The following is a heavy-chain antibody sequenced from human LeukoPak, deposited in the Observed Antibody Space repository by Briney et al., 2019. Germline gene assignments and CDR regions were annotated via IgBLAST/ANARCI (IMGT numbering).Heavy chain of an antibody. Sequence: SETLSLTCTVSGGSISSSSSYWGWIRQPPGKGLEWIGTIYYSGSTCYNASLKSRVTTSADTSKNQFSLKLSSVTAADTAVYYCARTTVATQFDYWGQGTLVTVSS. CDR1: GGSISSSSSY. CDR3: ARTTVATQFDY. J-gene: IGHJ4*02. V-gene: IGHV4-39*01. D-gene: IGHD4-23*01. CDR2: IYYSGST.